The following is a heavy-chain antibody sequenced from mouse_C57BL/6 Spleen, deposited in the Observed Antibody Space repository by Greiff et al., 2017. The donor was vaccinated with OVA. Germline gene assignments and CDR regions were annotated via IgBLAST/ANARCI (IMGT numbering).Heavy chain of an antibody. Sequence: VQLQQSGAELVKPGASVKISCKASGYAFSSYWMNWVKQRPGKGLEWIGQIYPGDGDTNYNGKFKGKATLTADKSSSTAYMQLSSLTSEDSAVYFCARGGLLRYYYAMDYWGQGTSGTVSS. D-gene: IGHD2-3*01. V-gene: IGHV1-80*01. CDR3: ARGGLLRYYYAMDY. J-gene: IGHJ4*01. CDR2: IYPGDGDT. CDR1: GYAFSSYW.